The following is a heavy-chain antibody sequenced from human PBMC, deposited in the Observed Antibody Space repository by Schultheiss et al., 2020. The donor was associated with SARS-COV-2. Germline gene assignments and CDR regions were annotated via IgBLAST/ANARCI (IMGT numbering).Heavy chain of an antibody. D-gene: IGHD1-7*01. V-gene: IGHV4-38-2*01. J-gene: IGHJ5*02. Sequence: GSLRLSCAVSGYSISSGYYWGWIRQPPGKGLEWIGSIYHSGSTYYNPSLKSRVTISVDTSKNQFSLKLSSVTAADTAVYYCARDEPPNYIEWFDPWGQGTLVTVSS. CDR3: ARDEPPNYIEWFDP. CDR1: GYSISSGYY. CDR2: IYHSGST.